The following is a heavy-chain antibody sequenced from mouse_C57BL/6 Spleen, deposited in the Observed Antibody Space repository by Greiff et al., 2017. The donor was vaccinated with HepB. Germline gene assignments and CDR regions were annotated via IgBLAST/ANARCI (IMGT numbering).Heavy chain of an antibody. D-gene: IGHD2-1*01. J-gene: IGHJ4*01. CDR1: GYTFTSYW. CDR2: IDPSDSYT. CDR3: ARGDYYGNYDYAMDY. Sequence: QVQLQQPGAELVMPGASVKLSCKASGYTFTSYWMHWVKQRPGQGLEWIGEIDPSDSYTNYNQKFKGKSTLTVDKSSSTAYMQLSSLTSEDSAVYYCARGDYYGNYDYAMDYWGQGTSVTVSS. V-gene: IGHV1-69*01.